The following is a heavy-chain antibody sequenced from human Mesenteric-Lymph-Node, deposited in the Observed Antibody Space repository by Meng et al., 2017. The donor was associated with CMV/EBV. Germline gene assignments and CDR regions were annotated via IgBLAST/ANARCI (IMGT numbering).Heavy chain of an antibody. D-gene: IGHD2-2*01. J-gene: IGHJ4*02. CDR2: ISYIGST. CDR1: GAFFSTYY. CDR3: TRGFAGGGYAVFSDF. V-gene: IGHV4-59*01. Sequence: SETLSLTCSVSGAFFSTYYWTWIRQSPGKGPEWIGYISYIGSTSYNPSLKSRVTISGDTSKNQFFLKLNSVTSADTAVYYCTRGFAGGGYAVFSDFWGQGTLVTVSS.